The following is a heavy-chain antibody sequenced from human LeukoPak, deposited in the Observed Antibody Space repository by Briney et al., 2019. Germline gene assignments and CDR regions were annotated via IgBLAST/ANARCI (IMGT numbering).Heavy chain of an antibody. Sequence: GASVKVSCKTSGYTFTSYYMHWARQAPGQGLEWMGIINPSGGTTSYAQKFQGRVTMTRDTSTSTVYMELSSLRSDDTAVYYCARDRLLQYRDTSGYWPSLYYYYGMDVWGQGTTVTVSS. CDR2: INPSGGTT. D-gene: IGHD3-22*01. CDR3: ARDRLLQYRDTSGYWPSLYYYYGMDV. CDR1: GYTFTSYY. J-gene: IGHJ6*02. V-gene: IGHV1-46*01.